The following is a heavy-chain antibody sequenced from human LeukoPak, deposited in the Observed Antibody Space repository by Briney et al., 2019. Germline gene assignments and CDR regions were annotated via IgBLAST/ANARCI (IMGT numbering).Heavy chain of an antibody. Sequence: ASVKVSCKASGYTFTSYAMNWVRQAPGQGLEWMGWINTNTGNPTYAQGFTGRFVFSLDTSVSTAYLKISSLKAEDTAVYYCARANALTIFGVFPHYGMDVGGQGTTVTVPS. V-gene: IGHV7-4-1*02. CDR1: GYTFTSYA. D-gene: IGHD3-3*01. J-gene: IGHJ6*02. CDR3: ARANALTIFGVFPHYGMDV. CDR2: INTNTGNP.